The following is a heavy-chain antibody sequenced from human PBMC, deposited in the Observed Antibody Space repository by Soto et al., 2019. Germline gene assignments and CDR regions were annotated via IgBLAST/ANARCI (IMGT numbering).Heavy chain of an antibody. V-gene: IGHV5-10-1*01. CDR2: IDPSDSYT. D-gene: IGHD2-15*01. CDR1: GYSFTSYW. Sequence: PGESLKMSCKGSGYSFTSYWISWVRQMPGKSLEWMGRIDPSDSYTNYSPSFQGHVTISADKSISTAYLQWSSLKASDTAMYYCARHPYCSGGSCYLDSDYYYGMDVWGQGTTVTVSS. J-gene: IGHJ6*02. CDR3: ARHPYCSGGSCYLDSDYYYGMDV.